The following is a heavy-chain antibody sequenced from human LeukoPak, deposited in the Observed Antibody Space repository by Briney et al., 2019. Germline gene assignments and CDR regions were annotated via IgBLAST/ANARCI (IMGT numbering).Heavy chain of an antibody. Sequence: SETLCLTSSHPGASISRNYWRWVPQTPRERLEWIGYINYSGSTNYNPSLKSRVTISIDTSKNQFSLKLSSVTAADTAVYYCAREDPLITWGQGTLVTVSS. CDR2: INYSGST. CDR3: AREDPLIT. V-gene: IGHV4-59*01. D-gene: IGHD3-16*01. CDR1: GASISRNY. J-gene: IGHJ5*02.